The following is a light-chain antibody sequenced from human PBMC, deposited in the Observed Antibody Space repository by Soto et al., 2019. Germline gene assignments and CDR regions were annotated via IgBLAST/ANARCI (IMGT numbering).Light chain of an antibody. CDR3: QQYNDWPPT. CDR1: QSVRSN. CDR2: GAS. J-gene: IGKJ1*01. V-gene: IGKV3-15*01. Sequence: EIVMTQSPATLSASPGERATLSCRASQSVRSNLAWYQQKPGQAPRLLIYGASTRETGIPARFSGSGAGTECTRSIGSLQSEDVEVDYCQQYNDWPPTFGQGTKVDIK.